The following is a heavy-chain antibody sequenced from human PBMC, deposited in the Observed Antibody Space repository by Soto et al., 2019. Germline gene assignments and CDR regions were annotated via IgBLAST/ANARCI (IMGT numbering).Heavy chain of an antibody. Sequence: EVQLLESGGGLVQPGGSLRLSCAASGFTFSNYAIAWVRQAPGKGLEWFSGISCSGGTTYYADSVKGRFTISRDNSKDTLHLQMNSLRAEDTAVYYCAKTPRQWLVYFDYWGQGALVTVSS. CDR2: ISCSGGTT. D-gene: IGHD6-19*01. V-gene: IGHV3-23*01. J-gene: IGHJ4*02. CDR1: GFTFSNYA. CDR3: AKTPRQWLVYFDY.